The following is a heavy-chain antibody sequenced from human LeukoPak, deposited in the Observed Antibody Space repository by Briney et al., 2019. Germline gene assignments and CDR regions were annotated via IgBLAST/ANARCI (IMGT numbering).Heavy chain of an antibody. Sequence: GGSLRLSCAASGFTFSSYSMNWVRQAPGKGLEWVSSISSSSSDYIYYADSVKGRFTISRDNAKNSLYLQMHSLRAEDTAVYYCAREPYNGSYGDDYYYYMDVWGKGTTVTISS. J-gene: IGHJ6*03. D-gene: IGHD1-26*01. CDR1: GFTFSSYS. V-gene: IGHV3-21*01. CDR2: ISSSSSDYI. CDR3: AREPYNGSYGDDYYYYMDV.